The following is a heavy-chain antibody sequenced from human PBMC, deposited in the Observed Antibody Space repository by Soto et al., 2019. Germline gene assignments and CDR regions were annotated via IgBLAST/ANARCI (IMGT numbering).Heavy chain of an antibody. CDR2: VYYRGRS. CDR1: GGSVSNSNYY. J-gene: IGHJ4*02. V-gene: IGHV4-39*01. CDR3: VSQRTSVLTQAYFDY. Sequence: SETLSLTXTVSGGSVSNSNYYWGWIRQSPGKGLEWIGSVYYRGRSYSKSSVKSRVTISVDTSKNQFSLNLNSVTASDTAVYFCVSQRTSVLTQAYFDYWGPGALVTVSS. D-gene: IGHD2-8*01.